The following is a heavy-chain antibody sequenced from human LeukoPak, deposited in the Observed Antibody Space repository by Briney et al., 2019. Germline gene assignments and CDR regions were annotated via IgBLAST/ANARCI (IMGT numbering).Heavy chain of an antibody. J-gene: IGHJ6*03. Sequence: PGGSLRLSCAASGFTFSNAWMRWIRQAPGKGLEWVGRIKSKTDGGTTDYAAPVKGRFTISRDDSKNTLYLQMNSLKTEDTAMYYCTSSSWPTDYYYYYYMDVWGKGTTVTVSS. CDR2: IKSKTDGGTT. CDR1: GFTFSNAW. V-gene: IGHV3-15*01. CDR3: TSSSWPTDYYYYYYMDV. D-gene: IGHD6-13*01.